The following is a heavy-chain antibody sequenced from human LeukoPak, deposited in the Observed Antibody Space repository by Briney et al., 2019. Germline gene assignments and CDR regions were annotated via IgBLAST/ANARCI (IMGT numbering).Heavy chain of an antibody. CDR3: ARPQQLTAFDY. CDR2: IYPGDSDT. J-gene: IGHJ4*02. Sequence: GESLKISCKGSGYSFSSYWIGWVRQMPGKGLEWMGMIYPGDSDTKYSPSFQGQVTISADKSISTAYLQWSSLKASDTAMYYCARPQQLTAFDYWGQGTLVTVSS. CDR1: GYSFSSYW. D-gene: IGHD6-13*01. V-gene: IGHV5-51*01.